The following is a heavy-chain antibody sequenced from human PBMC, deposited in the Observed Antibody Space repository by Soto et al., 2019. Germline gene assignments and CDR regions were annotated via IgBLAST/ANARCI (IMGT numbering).Heavy chain of an antibody. V-gene: IGHV3-66*01. Sequence: GGSLRLSCAASGLTFSNYAMSWVRQAPGKGLEWVSVIYSGGSTYYADSVKGRFTISRDNSKNTLYLQMNSLRAEDTAVYYCARMGDSSGYSGGFDPWGQGTLVTVSS. D-gene: IGHD3-22*01. CDR3: ARMGDSSGYSGGFDP. J-gene: IGHJ5*02. CDR2: IYSGGST. CDR1: GLTFSNYA.